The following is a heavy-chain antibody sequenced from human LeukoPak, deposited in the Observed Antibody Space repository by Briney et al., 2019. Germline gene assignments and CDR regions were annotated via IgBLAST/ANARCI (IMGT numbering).Heavy chain of an antibody. D-gene: IGHD2-8*01. Sequence: PSETLSLTCAVSGGSISSGGYSWSWIRQPPGKGLEWIGYIYHSGSTYYNPSLKSRVTISVDRSKNQFSLKLSSVTAADTAVYYCARHCTNGVCYYYWGQGTLVTVSS. CDR3: ARHCTNGVCYYY. CDR1: GGSISSGGYS. V-gene: IGHV4-30-2*01. CDR2: IYHSGST. J-gene: IGHJ4*02.